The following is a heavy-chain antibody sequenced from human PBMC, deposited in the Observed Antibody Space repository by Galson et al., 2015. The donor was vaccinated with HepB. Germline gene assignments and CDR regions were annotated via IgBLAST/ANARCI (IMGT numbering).Heavy chain of an antibody. CDR3: ARDSAWGYSDY. CDR1: GFSFRNYA. V-gene: IGHV3-30-3*01. J-gene: IGHJ4*01. D-gene: IGHD3-16*01. Sequence: SLRLSCAASGFSFRNYAMHWVRQAPGKGLDWVAVLSYDETKTYYADSVKGRFTVSRDNSKYTLYLQMNSLRPEDTAVYYCARDSAWGYSDYWG. CDR2: LSYDETKT.